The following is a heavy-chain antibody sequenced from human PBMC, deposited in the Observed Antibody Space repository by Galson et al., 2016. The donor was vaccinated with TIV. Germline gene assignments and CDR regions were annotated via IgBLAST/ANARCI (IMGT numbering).Heavy chain of an antibody. J-gene: IGHJ6*02. Sequence: SLRLSCAASGFTFSSHAMTWVRQPPGKGLEWVSAISAGGGSTYYADSVKGRFTISRDNSKNTLFLQMNSLRAEDTAVYYCTKVPSSGFSYYYGLDVWGQGTTVTVS. V-gene: IGHV3-23*01. D-gene: IGHD3-22*01. CDR3: TKVPSSGFSYYYGLDV. CDR1: GFTFSSHA. CDR2: ISAGGGST.